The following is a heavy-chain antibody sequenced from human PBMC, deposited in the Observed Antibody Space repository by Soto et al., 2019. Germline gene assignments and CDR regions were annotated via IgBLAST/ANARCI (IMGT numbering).Heavy chain of an antibody. V-gene: IGHV1-2*02. CDR1: RYTFFAYH. J-gene: IGHJ5*02. D-gene: IGHD3-10*01. CDR2: INPNTGVT. Sequence: ASVKVSCKASRYTFFAYHMNWVRQAPGQGLEWMGWINPNTGVTNYAQKFQGRVTLTRDTSITTAYMELNSLRPDDTAVYYCARGVKGSGSGSHQVSWFDPWGQGTLVTVSS. CDR3: ARGVKGSGSGSHQVSWFDP.